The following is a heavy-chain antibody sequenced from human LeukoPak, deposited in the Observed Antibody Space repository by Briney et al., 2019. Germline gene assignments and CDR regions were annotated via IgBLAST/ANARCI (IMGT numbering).Heavy chain of an antibody. CDR1: GFTFSNYA. CDR2: INDSGGRT. J-gene: IGHJ4*02. Sequence: PGGSLSLSCAASGFTFSNYAVGWVRQAPGKGLEWVSTINDSGGRTHYADSVKGRFTISRDNSKNTLYLQMKSLRAEDTAVYYCAGADYWGQGTLVTVSS. CDR3: AGADY. V-gene: IGHV3-23*01.